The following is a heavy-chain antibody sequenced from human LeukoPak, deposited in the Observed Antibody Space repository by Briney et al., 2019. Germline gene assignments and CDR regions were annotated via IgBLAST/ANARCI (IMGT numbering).Heavy chain of an antibody. CDR2: ISGSGGST. J-gene: IGHJ4*02. CDR3: AKGLSSGPGRFDY. V-gene: IGHV3-23*01. CDR1: GFTFSSYA. D-gene: IGHD6-19*01. Sequence: GGSLRLSCAASGFTFSSYAMSWVRQAPGKGLEWVSAISGSGGSTYYADSVKGRFTISRDNSKNTLSLQMNSLRAEDTAVYYCAKGLSSGPGRFDYWGQGTLVTVSS.